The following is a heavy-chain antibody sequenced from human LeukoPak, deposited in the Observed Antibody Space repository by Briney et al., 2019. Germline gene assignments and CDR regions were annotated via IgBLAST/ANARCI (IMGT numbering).Heavy chain of an antibody. Sequence: PGGSLRLSCAASGFTFSNYGMHWVRQAPGKGLEWVALIRYDGNNKFYADSVKGRFTISRDNSKNSLYLQMNSLRVEDTAVYYCAKGYTYGSVYMDVWGKGTTVTVSS. CDR3: AKGYTYGSVYMDV. J-gene: IGHJ6*03. CDR1: GFTFSNYG. CDR2: IRYDGNNK. D-gene: IGHD5-18*01. V-gene: IGHV3-30*02.